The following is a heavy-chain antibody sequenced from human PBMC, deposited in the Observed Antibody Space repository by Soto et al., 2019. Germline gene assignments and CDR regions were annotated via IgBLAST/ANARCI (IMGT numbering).Heavy chain of an antibody. J-gene: IGHJ4*02. D-gene: IGHD3-9*01. Sequence: SETLSLTCAVSGACISTSYGWSWVRQSPGKGLEWIGEIHYSGTTNYNPSLMSRVTISRDKSKNQFSLNLNSVTAADTAMYYSTRSLLKSLDYWGQGTLVTVSS. CDR2: IHYSGTT. V-gene: IGHV4-4*02. CDR1: GACISTSYG. CDR3: TRSLLKSLDY.